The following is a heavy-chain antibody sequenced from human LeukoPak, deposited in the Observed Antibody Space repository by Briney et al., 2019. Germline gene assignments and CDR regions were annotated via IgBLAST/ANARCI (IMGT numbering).Heavy chain of an antibody. Sequence: PSETLSLTCTVSGGSISSYYWSWIRQPPGKGLEWIGYIYYSGSTNYNPSLKSRVTISVDTSKNQLSLKLSSVTAADTAVYYCARRDSSGWYVRWGQGTLVTVSS. CDR1: GGSISSYY. CDR3: ARRDSSGWYVR. V-gene: IGHV4-59*08. J-gene: IGHJ5*02. CDR2: IYYSGST. D-gene: IGHD6-19*01.